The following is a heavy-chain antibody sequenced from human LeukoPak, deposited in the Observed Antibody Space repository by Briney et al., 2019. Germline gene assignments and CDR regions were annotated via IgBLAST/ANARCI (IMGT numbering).Heavy chain of an antibody. CDR1: GLTFSSHW. V-gene: IGHV3-23*01. J-gene: IGHJ4*02. Sequence: GGSLRLSCAASGLTFSSHWMHWVRQAPGKGLEWVSTISGGGGSTYYADSVKGRFTISRDNSKNTLYLQVNSLRAEDTAVYYCAKGGKWDVTPFDYWGQGTLVTVSS. CDR3: AKGGKWDVTPFDY. CDR2: ISGGGGST. D-gene: IGHD1-26*01.